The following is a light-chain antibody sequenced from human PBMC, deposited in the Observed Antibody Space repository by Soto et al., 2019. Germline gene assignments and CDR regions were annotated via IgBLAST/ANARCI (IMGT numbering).Light chain of an antibody. CDR2: GAS. CDR3: QQFGSSPPWT. Sequence: DIQMTQSPSSLSASVVDRVTISCRASQRITSYLNWYQQKPGKAPTLLIFGASTLQSGVPPRFSGSGSGTDFTLTISRLEPEDFAVYFCQQFGSSPPWTFGQGTKVDIK. CDR1: QRITSY. J-gene: IGKJ1*01. V-gene: IGKV1-39*01.